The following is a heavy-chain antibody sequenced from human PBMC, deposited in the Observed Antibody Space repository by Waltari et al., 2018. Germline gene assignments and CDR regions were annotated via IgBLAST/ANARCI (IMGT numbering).Heavy chain of an antibody. Sequence: EVQLVESGGGLIEPGGALRLPCDASGFPPSNYWIHWVRQAPGKGLVWVSHINSDGSSTTYADSVKGRFTISRDNAKNTVYLQMNNLRADDTGVYYCARAPGDWRYQNYWGLGTLVTVSS. CDR2: INSDGSST. V-gene: IGHV3-74*01. CDR3: ARAPGDWRYQNY. J-gene: IGHJ4*02. D-gene: IGHD1-1*01. CDR1: GFPPSNYW.